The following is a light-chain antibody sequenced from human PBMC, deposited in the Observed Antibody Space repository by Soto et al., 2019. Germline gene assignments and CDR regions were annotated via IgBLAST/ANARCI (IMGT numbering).Light chain of an antibody. CDR2: EVN. Sequence: QSALTQPASVSGSLGQSITFSCTGTSSDVGGYNYVSWYQQHPGKAPKLMLYEVNSRPSGVSSRFSGSKSGNTASLTISGLQAEDEADYYCTSFTSTNTPVVFGGGTQLTVL. CDR1: SSDVGGYNY. V-gene: IGLV2-14*01. CDR3: TSFTSTNTPVV. J-gene: IGLJ2*01.